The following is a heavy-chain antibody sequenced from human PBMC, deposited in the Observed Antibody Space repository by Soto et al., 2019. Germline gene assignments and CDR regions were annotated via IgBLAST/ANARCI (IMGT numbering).Heavy chain of an antibody. CDR3: AKDRGVSYSNYHYDY. V-gene: IGHV3-23*01. CDR1: GFTFSSNT. J-gene: IGHJ4*02. D-gene: IGHD4-4*01. CDR2: ISGGGGST. Sequence: PGGSLRLSCAASGFTFSSNTMTWVRQAPGKGLEWISTISGGGGSTYYADSVKGRFTISRDNSQNTLYLQMSSLRAEDTAMYYCAKDRGVSYSNYHYDYWGQGALVTVSS.